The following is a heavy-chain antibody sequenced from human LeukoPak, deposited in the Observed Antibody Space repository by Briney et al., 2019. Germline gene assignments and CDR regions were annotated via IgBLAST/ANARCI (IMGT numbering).Heavy chain of an antibody. V-gene: IGHV4-4*07. CDR3: ARDTTTVTTDGWWFDP. CDR1: GGSISSYY. D-gene: IGHD4-11*01. J-gene: IGHJ5*02. Sequence: PSETLSLTCTVSGGSISSYYWSWIRQPAGKGLEWIGRIYTSGSTNYNPSLKSRVTMSVDTSKNQFSLKLSSVTAADTAVYYCARDTTTVTTDGWWFDPWGQGTLVTASS. CDR2: IYTSGST.